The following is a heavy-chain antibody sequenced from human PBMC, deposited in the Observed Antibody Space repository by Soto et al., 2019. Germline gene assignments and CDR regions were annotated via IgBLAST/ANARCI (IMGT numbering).Heavy chain of an antibody. V-gene: IGHV3-23*01. D-gene: IGHD4-17*01. J-gene: IGHJ6*02. CDR3: ARLWAMTTPYYGMDV. Sequence: GGSLRLSCAASGFTFSSYAMSWVRQAPGKGLEWVSAISGSGGSTYYADSVKGRFTISRDNSKNTLYLQMNSLRAEDTAAYFCARLWAMTTPYYGMDVWGQGTTVTVSS. CDR1: GFTFSSYA. CDR2: ISGSGGST.